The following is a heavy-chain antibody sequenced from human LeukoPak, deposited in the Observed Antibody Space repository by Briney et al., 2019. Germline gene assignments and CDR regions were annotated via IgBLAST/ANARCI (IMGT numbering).Heavy chain of an antibody. D-gene: IGHD3-3*01. Sequence: SETLSLTCTVSGGSIRSSYYYWGWIRQPPGKGLEWIGSIYDSGSTYYNPSLKSRVTISVDTSKNQFSLKLNSVTAADTAVYYCARGARRYYDFWSGYRGPFDYWGQGTLVTVSS. CDR3: ARGARRYYDFWSGYRGPFDY. J-gene: IGHJ4*02. CDR1: GGSIRSSYYY. CDR2: IYDSGST. V-gene: IGHV4-39*01.